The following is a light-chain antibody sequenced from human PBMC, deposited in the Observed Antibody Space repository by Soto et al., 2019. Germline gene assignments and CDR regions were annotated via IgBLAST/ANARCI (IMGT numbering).Light chain of an antibody. CDR2: LVS. CDR3: EQVNRCPYT. CDR1: QTISSW. J-gene: IGKJ2*01. V-gene: IGKV1-5*01. Sequence: DIQMTQSPSTLSGSEGDRVTITCRASQTISSWLAWYQQKPGKAPKLLIYLVSTLQSGVPARFSGLQSGVPGRFSGGGSGTAFTLTISSLQPEDFATSYCEQVNRCPYTFGKGTKVEIK.